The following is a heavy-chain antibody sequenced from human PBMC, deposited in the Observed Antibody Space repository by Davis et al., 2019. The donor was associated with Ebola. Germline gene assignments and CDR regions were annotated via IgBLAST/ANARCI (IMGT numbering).Heavy chain of an antibody. CDR1: GGSFSSSSYY. CDR3: AKHTYSGYDLPDY. Sequence: MPSESLSLTCTVSGGSFSSSSYYWGWIRQPPGKGLEWIGSMAYSGSTSHNLSLKSRLTISLATSKSQFSMRLTSATAADTAMYYCAKHTYSGYDLPDYWGQGTLVTVSS. J-gene: IGHJ4*02. D-gene: IGHD5-12*01. V-gene: IGHV4-39*01. CDR2: MAYSGST.